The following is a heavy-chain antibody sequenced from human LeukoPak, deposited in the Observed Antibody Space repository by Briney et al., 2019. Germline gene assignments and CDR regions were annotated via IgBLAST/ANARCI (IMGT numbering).Heavy chain of an antibody. V-gene: IGHV3-23*01. J-gene: IGHJ4*02. CDR2: IYENGGTT. Sequence: GGSLRLSCVGPGFTFRSHAMSWVRQAPEKGLEFVSGIYENGGTTYYADSVKGRFSISRDNSKNTLYLQMDSLRGEDTAVYYCAKDFRIGYSAHFDYWGQGALVTVSS. CDR1: GFTFRSHA. D-gene: IGHD2-21*01. CDR3: AKDFRIGYSAHFDY.